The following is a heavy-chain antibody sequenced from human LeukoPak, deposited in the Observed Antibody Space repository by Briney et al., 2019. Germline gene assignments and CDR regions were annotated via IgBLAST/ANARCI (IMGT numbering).Heavy chain of an antibody. CDR3: ARLIAVAGTLTYGMDV. Sequence: GESLKISCKGSGYSFTNDWIGWVRQLPGKGLEWMGIIYPGHSDTRYSPSFQGQVTISADKSISTTYLQWSSLRASDTAMYYCARLIAVAGTLTYGMDVWGQGTTVTVSS. CDR1: GYSFTNDW. D-gene: IGHD6-19*01. J-gene: IGHJ6*02. CDR2: IYPGHSDT. V-gene: IGHV5-51*01.